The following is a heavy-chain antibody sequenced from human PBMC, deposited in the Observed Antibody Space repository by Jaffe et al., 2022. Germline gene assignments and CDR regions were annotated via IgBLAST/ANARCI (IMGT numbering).Heavy chain of an antibody. Sequence: QVQLQESGPGLVKPSETLSLTCAVSGYSISSGYYWGWIRQPPGKGLEWIGSIYHSGSTYYNPSLKSRVTISVDTSKNQFSLKLSSVTAADTAVYYCASNTYYYGSGLYYFDYWGQGTLVTVSS. CDR2: IYHSGST. J-gene: IGHJ4*02. CDR3: ASNTYYYGSGLYYFDY. CDR1: GYSISSGYY. V-gene: IGHV4-38-2*01. D-gene: IGHD3-10*01.